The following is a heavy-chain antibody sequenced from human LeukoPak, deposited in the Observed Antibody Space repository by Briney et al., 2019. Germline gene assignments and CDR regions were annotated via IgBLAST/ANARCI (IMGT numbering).Heavy chain of an antibody. CDR3: ARGPSGITMIVVPTSFDY. CDR1: GGSISSGDYY. V-gene: IGHV4-30-4*01. CDR2: IYYSGST. D-gene: IGHD3-22*01. Sequence: SETLSLTCSVSGGSISSGDYYWSWIRQPPGKGLEWIGYIYYSGSTYYNPSLKSRVTISVDTSKNQFSLKLSSVTAADTAVYYCARGPSGITMIVVPTSFDYWGQGTLVTVSS. J-gene: IGHJ4*02.